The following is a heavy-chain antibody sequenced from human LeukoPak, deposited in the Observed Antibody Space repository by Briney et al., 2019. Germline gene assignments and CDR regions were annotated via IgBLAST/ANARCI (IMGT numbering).Heavy chain of an antibody. CDR2: TSSSGST. Sequence: SETLSLTCIVSGDSISSGDYYWSWLRQPAGKGLEWIGRTSSSGSTNYNPSLKSRVPISVHTSKNQFSRKLSSVAAADTAVYFCARGPYSYDSSGAFDIWGQGTMVTVSS. V-gene: IGHV4-61*02. J-gene: IGHJ3*02. CDR1: GDSISSGDYY. CDR3: ARGPYSYDSSGAFDI. D-gene: IGHD3-22*01.